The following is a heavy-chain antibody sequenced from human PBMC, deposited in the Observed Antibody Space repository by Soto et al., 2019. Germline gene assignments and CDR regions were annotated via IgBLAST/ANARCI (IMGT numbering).Heavy chain of an antibody. CDR2: ISYDGSNK. Sequence: GGSLRLSCAASGFTFSSYAMHWVRQAPGEGLEWVAVISYDGSNKYYADSVKGRFTISRDNSKNTLYLQMNSLRAEDTAVYYCARGRYSEEFDYWGQGTLVTVSS. V-gene: IGHV3-30-3*01. J-gene: IGHJ4*02. CDR1: GFTFSSYA. CDR3: ARGRYSEEFDY. D-gene: IGHD3-16*02.